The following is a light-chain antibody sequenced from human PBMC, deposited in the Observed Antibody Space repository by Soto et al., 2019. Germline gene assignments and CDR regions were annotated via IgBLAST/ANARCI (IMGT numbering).Light chain of an antibody. Sequence: QAASVSGSPRQSITISCTGTSNDVGGYDYVSWYQHHPGKAPKLIIYEVTIRPSGVSDRFSGSKSGNTASLTISGLQSEDEADYYCSSYTYRSQSVFGTGTKLTVL. J-gene: IGLJ1*01. CDR1: SNDVGGYDY. CDR2: EVT. CDR3: SSYTYRSQSV. V-gene: IGLV2-14*01.